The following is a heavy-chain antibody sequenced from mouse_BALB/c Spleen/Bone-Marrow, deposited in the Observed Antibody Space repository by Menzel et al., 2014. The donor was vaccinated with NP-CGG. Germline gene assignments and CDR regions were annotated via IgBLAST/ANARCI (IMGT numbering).Heavy chain of an antibody. Sequence: VQLQQSGPGLVQPSQSLSITCTVSGFSLTSYGVHWVRQSPGKGREWLGVIWSGGSTDYNAAFISRLSISKDNSKSQVFFKMNSLQANDTAIYYCAREEFYAMDYWGQGTSVTVSS. CDR3: AREEFYAMDY. J-gene: IGHJ4*01. V-gene: IGHV2-2*02. CDR2: IWSGGST. CDR1: GFSLTSYG.